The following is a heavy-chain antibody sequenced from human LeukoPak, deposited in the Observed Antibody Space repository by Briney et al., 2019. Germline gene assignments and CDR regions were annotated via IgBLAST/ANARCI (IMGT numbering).Heavy chain of an antibody. V-gene: IGHV3-7*01. CDR2: IKQDGSEK. D-gene: IGHD5-24*01. CDR1: GFTFSSYW. Sequence: GGSLRLSCAASGFTFSSYWMSWVRQAPGRGLEWVANIKQDGSEKYYVDSVKGRFTISRDNAKNSLYLQMNSLRAEDTAVYYCARDSQFERDGYNFGYWGQGTLVTVSS. J-gene: IGHJ4*02. CDR3: ARDSQFERDGYNFGY.